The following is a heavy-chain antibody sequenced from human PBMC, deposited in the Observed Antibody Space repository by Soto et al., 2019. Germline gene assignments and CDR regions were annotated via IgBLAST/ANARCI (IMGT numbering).Heavy chain of an antibody. CDR1: GFTFSSYA. V-gene: IGHV3-23*01. CDR2: ISGSGGST. Sequence: PGGSLRLSCAASGFTFSSYAMSWVRHAPGKGLEWVSAISGSGGSTYYADSVKGRFTISRDNSKNTLYLQMNSLRAEDTAVYYCAKDPATIFGVVINWFDPWGQGTLVTVSS. CDR3: AKDPATIFGVVINWFDP. D-gene: IGHD3-3*01. J-gene: IGHJ5*02.